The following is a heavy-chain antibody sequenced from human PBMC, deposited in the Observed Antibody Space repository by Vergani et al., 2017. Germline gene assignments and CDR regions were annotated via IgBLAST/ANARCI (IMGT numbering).Heavy chain of an antibody. CDR3: GLWFGDGWVRG. Sequence: QVQLQESGPGLVKPSETLSLTCTVSASSISSYYWSWIRQPPGKGLVLFGYIYYSGSTNYNPSLKSRVTISVDTSKNQFSLKLSAVTAADTAVYYCGLWFGDGWVRGWGQGTLVTVSS. J-gene: IGHJ4*02. CDR2: IYYSGST. V-gene: IGHV4-59*01. D-gene: IGHD3-10*01. CDR1: ASSISSYY.